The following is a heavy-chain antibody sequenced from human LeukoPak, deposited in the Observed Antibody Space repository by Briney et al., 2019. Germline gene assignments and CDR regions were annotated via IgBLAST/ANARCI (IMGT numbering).Heavy chain of an antibody. CDR2: XYHSGST. D-gene: IGHD3-3*01. CDR1: GXSISSGXYY. V-gene: IGHV4-30-2*01. CDR3: ARARYDFWSGWSYWFDP. J-gene: IGHJ5*02. Sequence: TXXVXGXSISSGXYYWXWIRXPPXXXXXWTXYXYHSGSTYYNPSLKSRVTISVDRSKNQFSLKLSSVTAADTAVYYCARARYDFWSGWSYWFDPWGQGTLVTVSS.